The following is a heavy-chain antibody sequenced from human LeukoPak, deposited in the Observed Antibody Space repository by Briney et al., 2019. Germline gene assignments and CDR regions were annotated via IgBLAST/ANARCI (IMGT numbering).Heavy chain of an antibody. CDR3: ARVGIQLWFGYNWFDP. Sequence: SETLSLTCTVSGGSISGYSWSWIRQPPGKGLEWIGSIYHSGSTYYNPSLKSRVTISVDTSKNQFSLKLSSVTAADTAVYYCARVGIQLWFGYNWFDPWGQGTLVTVSS. CDR2: IYHSGST. J-gene: IGHJ5*02. V-gene: IGHV4-38-2*02. D-gene: IGHD5-18*01. CDR1: GGSISGYS.